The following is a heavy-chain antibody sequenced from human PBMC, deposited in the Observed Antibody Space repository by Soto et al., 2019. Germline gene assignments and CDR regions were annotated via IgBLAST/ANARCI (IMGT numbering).Heavy chain of an antibody. Sequence: GGSLRLSCAASGFTFSTYALIWVRQAPGKGLEWVSGISGSGGSTYYADSVKGRFTISRDNSKNTLYLQMNSPRAEDTAVYYCAKSYYDSSGPRYWGQGTQVTVSS. CDR1: GFTFSTYA. CDR3: AKSYYDSSGPRY. D-gene: IGHD3-22*01. J-gene: IGHJ4*02. CDR2: ISGSGGST. V-gene: IGHV3-23*01.